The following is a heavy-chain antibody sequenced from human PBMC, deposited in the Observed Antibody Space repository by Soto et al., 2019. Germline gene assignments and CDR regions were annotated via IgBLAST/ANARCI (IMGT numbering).Heavy chain of an antibody. Sequence: QVQLQQWGAGLLKPSATLSLTCAVYGGSFSGYYWPWFRQPPGTGLEWIGEINHSGSTNYNPSQKSRVTISVDTTKNQFSLKLTSVTVADTAVYYCARDKTTGLFDYWVHGTLVTVSS. CDR1: GGSFSGYY. J-gene: IGHJ4*01. CDR2: INHSGST. CDR3: ARDKTTGLFDY. D-gene: IGHD1-7*01. V-gene: IGHV4-34*01.